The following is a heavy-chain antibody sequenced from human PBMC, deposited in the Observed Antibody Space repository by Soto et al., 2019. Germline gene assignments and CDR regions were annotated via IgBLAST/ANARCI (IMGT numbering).Heavy chain of an antibody. CDR3: ARKAFYSGSSGYYYDF. CDR1: GFSLSTSGVG. D-gene: IGHD3-22*01. CDR2: IYWDDDK. J-gene: IGHJ4*02. V-gene: IGHV2-5*02. Sequence: QITLKESGPALVKPTQTLTLTCTFSGFSLSTSGVGVGWIRQPPGKALEWLALIYWDDDKRYSPSLKNSPFLDNRLSITKDTSKNQVVLTMTNMDPVDTATYFCARKAFYSGSSGYYYDFWGQGTLVTVSS.